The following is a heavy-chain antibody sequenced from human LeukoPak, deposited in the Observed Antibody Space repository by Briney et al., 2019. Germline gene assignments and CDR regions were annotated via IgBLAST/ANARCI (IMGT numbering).Heavy chain of an antibody. V-gene: IGHV4-38-2*01. CDR3: ARVGVVRGVDY. CDR2: IYHSGST. Sequence: SETLSLTCAVSGYSISSGYYWGRIRQPPGKGLEWIGSIYHSGSTYDNPSLKSRVIMSVDTSKNQFSLELTSVTAADTAVYYCARVGVVRGVDYWGQGTLVTVSS. CDR1: GYSISSGYY. D-gene: IGHD3-10*01. J-gene: IGHJ4*02.